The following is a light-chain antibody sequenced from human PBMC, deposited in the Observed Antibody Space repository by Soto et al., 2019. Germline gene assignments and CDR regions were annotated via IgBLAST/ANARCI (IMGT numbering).Light chain of an antibody. Sequence: QSALTQPASVSGSPGQSITISCTGASSDVGFHNYVSWYQQHPGKAPKLMIYEVSDRPSGVSNRFSGSKSVNTASLTISGLQAEDEADYYCSSYTNSSTVFGTGTKLTVL. V-gene: IGLV2-14*01. CDR1: SSDVGFHNY. J-gene: IGLJ1*01. CDR2: EVS. CDR3: SSYTNSSTV.